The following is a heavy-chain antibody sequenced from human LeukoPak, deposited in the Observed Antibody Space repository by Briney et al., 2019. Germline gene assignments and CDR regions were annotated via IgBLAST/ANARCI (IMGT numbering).Heavy chain of an antibody. V-gene: IGHV3-7*01. CDR3: ARGRPNGSGSYYNRWGSGDPSLDY. CDR2: INQDGSEK. CDR1: GFTFSSYW. D-gene: IGHD3-10*01. Sequence: GGSLRLSCAASGFTFSSYWMSWVRQAPGKGLEWVANINQDGSEKYYVDSVKGRFTISRDNAKNSLYLQMNSLRAEDTAVYYCARGRPNGSGSYYNRWGSGDPSLDYWGQGTLVTVSS. J-gene: IGHJ4*02.